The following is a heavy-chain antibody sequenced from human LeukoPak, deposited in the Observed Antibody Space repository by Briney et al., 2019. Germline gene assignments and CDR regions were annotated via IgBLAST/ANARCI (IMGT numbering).Heavy chain of an antibody. CDR3: ARQRFTTRAYAGNWFDP. Sequence: GESLKISCKGFGDNFNNYWIVWVRQMPGKGLEWMGVIYPGDSDTRYSPSFQRQVTISADKSISTAYLQWSSLKASDTAMYYCARQRFTTRAYAGNWFDPWGQGTLVTVSS. V-gene: IGHV5-51*01. CDR2: IYPGDSDT. CDR1: GDNFNNYW. D-gene: IGHD3-16*01. J-gene: IGHJ5*02.